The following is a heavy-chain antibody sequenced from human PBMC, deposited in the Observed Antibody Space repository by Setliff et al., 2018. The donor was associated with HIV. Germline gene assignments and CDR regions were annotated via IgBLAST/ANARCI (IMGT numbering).Heavy chain of an antibody. CDR1: GFTFSSYA. CDR3: AKGRYGGYDWGTLDI. D-gene: IGHD5-12*01. V-gene: IGHV3-23*01. Sequence: TGGSLRLSCAASGFTFSSYAMSWVRQAPGKGLEWVSVVSGSGDNTFYADSVKGRFTTSRDNSKNKLYLQMNSLRVEDTAVYYCAKGRYGGYDWGTLDIWGQGTMVTVSS. CDR2: VSGSGDNT. J-gene: IGHJ3*02.